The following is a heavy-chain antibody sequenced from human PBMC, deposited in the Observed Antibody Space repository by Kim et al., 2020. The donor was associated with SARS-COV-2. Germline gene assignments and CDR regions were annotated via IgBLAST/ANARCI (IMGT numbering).Heavy chain of an antibody. CDR1: GFTFSDYY. J-gene: IGHJ3*02. V-gene: IGHV3-11*01. CDR3: ARAVSVDTSMVPRAFDI. D-gene: IGHD5-18*01. Sequence: GGSLRLSCAASGFTFSDYYMSWIRQAPEKGLDWISYISSSGSTIYYADSVKGRFTISRDNAKDSLFLQINSLRAADTAVYYCARAVSVDTSMVPRAFDIWGQGTMVTVSS. CDR2: ISSSGSTI.